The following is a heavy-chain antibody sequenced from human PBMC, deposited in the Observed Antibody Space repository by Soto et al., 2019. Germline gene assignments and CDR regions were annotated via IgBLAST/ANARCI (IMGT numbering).Heavy chain of an antibody. D-gene: IGHD6-19*01. J-gene: IGHJ4*02. V-gene: IGHV3-21*01. Sequence: EVQLVESGGGLVKPGGSLRLSCAASGFTFSSYSMNWVRQARGKGLEWVSSISSSSSYIYYADSVKGRFTISRDNAKNSLYLQMNSLRAEDTAVYYCAREDSSGWYVVDYWGQGTLVTVSS. CDR2: ISSSSSYI. CDR1: GFTFSSYS. CDR3: AREDSSGWYVVDY.